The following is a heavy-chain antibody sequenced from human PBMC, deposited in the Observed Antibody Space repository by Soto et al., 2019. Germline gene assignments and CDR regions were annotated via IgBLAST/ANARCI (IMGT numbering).Heavy chain of an antibody. J-gene: IGHJ6*02. CDR1: GYSFTNYW. CDR3: ARPREAGKYYYGVDV. D-gene: IGHD6-19*01. CDR2: IYPGDSDT. V-gene: IGHV5-51*01. Sequence: GESLKISCKGSGYSFTNYWIGWVRQMPGKGLEWMGTIYPGDSDTRYSPSFQGQVTISAGKSLSTAYLQWSSLKASDTAMYYCARPREAGKYYYGVDVWGQGTTVTVSS.